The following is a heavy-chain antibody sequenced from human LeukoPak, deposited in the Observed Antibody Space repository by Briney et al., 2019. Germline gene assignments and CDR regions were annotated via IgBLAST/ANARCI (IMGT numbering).Heavy chain of an antibody. J-gene: IGHJ4*02. CDR3: AKVRGFYYDDY. CDR2: ISGSGGST. V-gene: IGHV3-23*01. D-gene: IGHD3-22*01. CDR1: GFTFSRYA. Sequence: GGSLRLSCAASGFTFSRYAMSWVRQAPGKGLEWVSAISGSGGSTNYADSVKGRFTISRDNSKNTLYLQMNSLRAEDTAVYYCAKVRGFYYDDYWGQGTLVTVSS.